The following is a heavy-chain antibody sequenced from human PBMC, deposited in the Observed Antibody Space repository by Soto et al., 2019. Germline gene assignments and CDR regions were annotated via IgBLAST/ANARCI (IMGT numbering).Heavy chain of an antibody. CDR3: AKDLYFTVTTPFDY. Sequence: EVQLLESGGGLVQPGGSLRLSCAASGFTFSSYAMSWVRQAPGKGLEWVSAISGSGGYTYYADSVKGRFTISRDNSKNTLYLQMSSLSAEYTAVYYCAKDLYFTVTTPFDYWGRGTLVTVSS. V-gene: IGHV3-23*01. CDR1: GFTFSSYA. J-gene: IGHJ4*02. CDR2: ISGSGGYT. D-gene: IGHD4-17*01.